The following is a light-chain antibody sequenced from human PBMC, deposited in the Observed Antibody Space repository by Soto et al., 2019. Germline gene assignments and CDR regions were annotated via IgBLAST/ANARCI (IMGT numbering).Light chain of an antibody. V-gene: IGKV3-11*01. CDR1: QSVSSY. Sequence: EIVLTPSPATLSLSPCERATLSGSASQSVSSYLAWYQQKPGQAPRLLIYDASNRATGIPARFSGSGSGTDFTLPISSLEPEDFAVYYCQQRSNWPITFGQGTRLEIK. CDR2: DAS. CDR3: QQRSNWPIT. J-gene: IGKJ5*01.